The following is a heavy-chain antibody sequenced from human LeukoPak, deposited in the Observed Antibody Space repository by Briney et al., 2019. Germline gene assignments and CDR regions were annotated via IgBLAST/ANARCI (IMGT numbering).Heavy chain of an antibody. CDR2: ISWNSGSI. CDR1: GFTFDDYA. J-gene: IGHJ4*02. D-gene: IGHD5-18*01. V-gene: IGHV3-9*01. Sequence: GGSLRLSCAASGFTFDDYATHWVRQAPGKGLEWVSGISWNSGSIGYADSVKGRFTISRDNAKNSLYLQMNSLRAEDTALYYCAKEGDTAMVTWGQGTLVTVSS. CDR3: AKEGDTAMVT.